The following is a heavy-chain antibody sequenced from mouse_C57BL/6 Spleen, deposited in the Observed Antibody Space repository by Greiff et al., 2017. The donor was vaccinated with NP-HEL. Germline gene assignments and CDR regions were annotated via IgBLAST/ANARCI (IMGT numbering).Heavy chain of an antibody. CDR1: GYTFTSYW. D-gene: IGHD2-12*01. Sequence: QVQLKQPGAELVKPGASVKLSCKASGYTFTSYWMHWVKQRPGQGLEWIGMIHPNSGSTNYNEKFKSKATLTVDKSSSTAYMQLSSLTSEDSAVYDCARESYTSFAYWGQGTLVTVSA. CDR3: ARESYTSFAY. J-gene: IGHJ3*01. V-gene: IGHV1-64*01. CDR2: IHPNSGST.